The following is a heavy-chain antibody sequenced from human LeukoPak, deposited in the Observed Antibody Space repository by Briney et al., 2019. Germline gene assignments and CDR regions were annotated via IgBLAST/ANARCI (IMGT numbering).Heavy chain of an antibody. Sequence: ASVKLSCKAAGYTFTSCEIDWVRQPTGQGLEWMGWMNPNSGDTGYSQKVQGRGSITRNTSISTAYMELTMLSSEDTAVYYCARVPPRRRWNYENWFDPWGQGPLVPVSS. V-gene: IGHV1-8*03. CDR2: MNPNSGDT. CDR3: ARVPPRRRWNYENWFDP. D-gene: IGHD1-7*01. J-gene: IGHJ5*02. CDR1: GYTFTSCE.